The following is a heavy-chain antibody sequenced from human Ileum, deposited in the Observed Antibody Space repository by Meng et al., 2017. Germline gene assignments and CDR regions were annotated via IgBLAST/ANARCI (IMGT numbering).Heavy chain of an antibody. V-gene: IGHV4-39*07. J-gene: IGHJ4*02. CDR3: TRDRRDGYNYVEY. CDR2: IYYSGST. D-gene: IGHD5-24*01. CDR1: GDSISTYTYY. Sequence: QLQLQESGPGLVKPSETLSLTCTVSGDSISTYTYYWGWIRQPPGKGLEWIGSIYYSGSTYYNPSLQSRVTISVDTSKNQFSLNLSSVTAADTAVYYCTRDRRDGYNYVEYWGQGTLVTVSS.